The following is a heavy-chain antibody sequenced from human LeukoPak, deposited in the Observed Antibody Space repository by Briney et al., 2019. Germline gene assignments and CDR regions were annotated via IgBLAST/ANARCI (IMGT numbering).Heavy chain of an antibody. CDR3: ARDGFGTGSN. D-gene: IGHD3-16*01. V-gene: IGHV3-7*03. Sequence: GGSLRLSCAASGLTFSNYWMDWVRQAPGKGLEWGANIKQDGSEKNYVDSVKGRFIISRDNAKNSLYLQMNTLRADDTAVYYCARDGFGTGSNWGQGTLVTVSS. J-gene: IGHJ4*02. CDR1: GLTFSNYW. CDR2: IKQDGSEK.